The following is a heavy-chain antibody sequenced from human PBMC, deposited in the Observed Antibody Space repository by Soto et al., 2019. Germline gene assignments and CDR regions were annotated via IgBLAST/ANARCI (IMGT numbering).Heavy chain of an antibody. CDR3: ARLPTGDPGVYAFDI. V-gene: IGHV5-51*01. CDR1: GYSFTSYW. J-gene: IGHJ3*02. D-gene: IGHD7-27*01. CDR2: IYPGDSDT. Sequence: GESLKISCKGSGYSFTSYWIGWVRQMPGKGLEWMGIIYPGDSDTRYSPSFQGQVTISADKSISTAALQWSSLKPSDTAMYYCARLPTGDPGVYAFDIWGQGTMVTVSS.